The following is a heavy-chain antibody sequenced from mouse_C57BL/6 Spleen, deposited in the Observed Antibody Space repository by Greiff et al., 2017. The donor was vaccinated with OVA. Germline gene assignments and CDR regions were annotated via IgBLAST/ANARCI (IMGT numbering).Heavy chain of an antibody. CDR2: IYPRSGNT. Sequence: VQLQQSGAELARPGASVKLSCKASGYTFTSYGISWVKQRTGQGLEWIGEIYPRSGNTYYNEKFKGKATLTADKSSSTAYMELRSLTSEDSAVYFCTTVVATVYYFDYWGQGTTLTVSS. V-gene: IGHV1-81*01. CDR3: TTVVATVYYFDY. J-gene: IGHJ2*01. CDR1: GYTFTSYG. D-gene: IGHD1-1*01.